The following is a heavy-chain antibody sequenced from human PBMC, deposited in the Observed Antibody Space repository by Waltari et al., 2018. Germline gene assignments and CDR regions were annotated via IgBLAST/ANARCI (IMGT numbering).Heavy chain of an antibody. Sequence: EVQLLVSGGGLVQPGGCLRLSGGASGFTFSNFAMRWVRQAPGKGLEWVSTISGSGGNTYYADSVKGRFTFSRDISKSTLYLQMNSLRAEDTAIYYCAKDFTSWGQGTLVTVSS. CDR3: AKDFTS. CDR2: ISGSGGNT. CDR1: GFTFSNFA. J-gene: IGHJ4*02. V-gene: IGHV3-23*01.